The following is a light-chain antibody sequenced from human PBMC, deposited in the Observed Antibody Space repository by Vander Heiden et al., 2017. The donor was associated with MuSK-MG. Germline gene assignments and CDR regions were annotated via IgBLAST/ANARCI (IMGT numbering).Light chain of an antibody. Sequence: DIQMTQSPSSLSASVGDRVTITCRPSQSISSYLNWYQQKPGKAPKLLIYAASSLQSGVPSRFSGRGSATDFTLTISRLQPEDFATYYCQQSYSTPLTFGGGTKVEIK. V-gene: IGKV1-39*01. CDR2: AAS. J-gene: IGKJ4*01. CDR3: QQSYSTPLT. CDR1: QSISSY.